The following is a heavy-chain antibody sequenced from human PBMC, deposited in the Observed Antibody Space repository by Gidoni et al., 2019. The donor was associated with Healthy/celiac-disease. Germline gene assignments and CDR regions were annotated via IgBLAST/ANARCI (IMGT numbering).Heavy chain of an antibody. D-gene: IGHD6-19*01. J-gene: IGHJ4*02. Sequence: QVQLVQSGAEVKKPGASVKVSCKASGYTFTSYAMHWVRQAPGQRLEWMGWINAGNGNTKYSQKFQGRVTITRDTSASTAYMELSSLRSEDTAVYYCARDPGLSSGWYAPFDYWGQGTLVTVSS. CDR2: INAGNGNT. CDR1: GYTFTSYA. CDR3: ARDPGLSSGWYAPFDY. V-gene: IGHV1-3*01.